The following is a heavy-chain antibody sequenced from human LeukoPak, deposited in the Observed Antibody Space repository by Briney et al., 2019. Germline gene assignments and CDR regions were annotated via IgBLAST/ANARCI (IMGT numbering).Heavy chain of an antibody. V-gene: IGHV4-39*07. CDR2: IYYSGST. Sequence: SETLSLTCTVSGGSISSSSYYWGWIRQPPGKGLEWIGSIYYSGSTYYNPSLKSRVTISVDTSKNQFSLKLSSVTAADTAVYYCARDPEAHTPFGTFVWGQGTLVTVSS. J-gene: IGHJ4*02. D-gene: IGHD3-16*01. CDR1: GGSISSSSYY. CDR3: ARDPEAHTPFGTFV.